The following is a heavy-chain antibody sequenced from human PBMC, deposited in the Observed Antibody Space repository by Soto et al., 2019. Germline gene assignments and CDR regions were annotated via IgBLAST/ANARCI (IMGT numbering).Heavy chain of an antibody. CDR2: IYNSVST. J-gene: IGHJ4*02. CDR3: ARDSGAAYFDY. CDR1: GGSMSNYY. Sequence: PSETLSLTCSVSGGSMSNYYWSWIRQPPGKGLGWIGYIYNSVSTNYNPSLKSNVTISGDTSKSNFSLKVSFVTFADTAVYYCARDSGAAYFDYGGQGSLVTVSS. V-gene: IGHV4-59*01. D-gene: IGHD1-26*01.